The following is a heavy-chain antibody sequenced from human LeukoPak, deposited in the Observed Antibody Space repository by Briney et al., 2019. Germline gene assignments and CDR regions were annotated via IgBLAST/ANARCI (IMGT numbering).Heavy chain of an antibody. V-gene: IGHV3-23*01. CDR3: AKDRGNNYGLGVS. Sequence: GGSLRLSCAASGFTFSSYWMHWVRQAPGKGLEWVSAISGSGGSTYYADAVKGRFTISRDNSKSTLYLQVSSLRAEDTAVYYCAKDRGNNYGLGVSWGQGTLVTVSS. CDR1: GFTFSSYW. CDR2: ISGSGGST. D-gene: IGHD5-18*01. J-gene: IGHJ5*02.